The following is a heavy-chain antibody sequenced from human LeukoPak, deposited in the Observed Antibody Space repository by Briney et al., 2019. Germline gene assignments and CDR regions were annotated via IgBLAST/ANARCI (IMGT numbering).Heavy chain of an antibody. D-gene: IGHD3-10*01. CDR1: GGSISSYY. CDR3: ARHRTNYDSGNFYGDFDY. CDR2: IYYSGST. V-gene: IGHV4-59*05. Sequence: SETLSLSCTVSGGSISSYYWSWIRQPAGKGLEWIGRIYYSGSTYCNPSLKSRVTISVDTSKNQFSLKLSSVTAADTAVYYCARHRTNYDSGNFYGDFDYWGQGTLVTVSS. J-gene: IGHJ4*02.